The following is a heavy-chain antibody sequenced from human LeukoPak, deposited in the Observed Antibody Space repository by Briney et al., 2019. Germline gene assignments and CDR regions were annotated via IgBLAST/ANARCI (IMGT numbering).Heavy chain of an antibody. CDR2: INAGGGSTYYA. CDR3: AKDSADY. Sequence: GGSLRLSCAASGFTVSSNYMSWVRQAPGKGLEWVSAINAGGGSTYYAYYADSVKGRFTIFRDNSKNTLYLQMNSLRVEDTAIYYCAKDSADYWGQGTLVTVAS. CDR1: GFTVSSNY. J-gene: IGHJ4*02. V-gene: IGHV3-23*01.